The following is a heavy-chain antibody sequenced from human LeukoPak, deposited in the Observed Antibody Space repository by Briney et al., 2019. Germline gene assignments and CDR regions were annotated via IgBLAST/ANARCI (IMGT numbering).Heavy chain of an antibody. Sequence: SGTLSLTCAVSGGSISSNNWWSWVRQSPGKGLEWIGEIYHSGNSDYNPSLKSRVTISVDKSRNQFSLKLSSVTAADTALYYCARDVGARLPGYWGQGILVTVSS. J-gene: IGHJ4*02. D-gene: IGHD6-6*01. V-gene: IGHV4-4*02. CDR3: ARDVGARLPGY. CDR2: IYHSGNS. CDR1: GGSISSNNW.